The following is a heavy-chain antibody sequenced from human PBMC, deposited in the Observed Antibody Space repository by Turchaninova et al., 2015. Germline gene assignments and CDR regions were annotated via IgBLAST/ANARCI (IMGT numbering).Heavy chain of an antibody. J-gene: IGHJ4*02. CDR1: GYSISSGYY. D-gene: IGHD2-15*01. V-gene: IGHV4-38-2*01. CDR3: ARRSGHYFDY. Sequence: QVQLQESGPGLVKPSETLSLTCAVSGYSISSGYYWGWIRQPPGKGLGWLGGSYHSGTTHHNPSLKSRFTISVDTSKNQFSLKLSAVTAADTAVYYCARRSGHYFDYWGQGTLVTVSS. CDR2: SYHSGTT.